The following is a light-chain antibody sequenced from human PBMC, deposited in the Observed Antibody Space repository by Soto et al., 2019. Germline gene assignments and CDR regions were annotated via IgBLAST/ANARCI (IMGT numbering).Light chain of an antibody. V-gene: IGKV1-17*03. CDR1: QGISKY. J-gene: IGKJ1*01. CDR3: QQYNNWPPWT. CDR2: AAS. Sequence: DIQMTQSPSAKSASVGDRVTITCRASQGISKYLAWFQQKPGKVPKRLIYAASSLQSGVPARFSGSGSGTEFTLTISSLQSEDFAVYYCQQYNNWPPWTFGQGTKVEIK.